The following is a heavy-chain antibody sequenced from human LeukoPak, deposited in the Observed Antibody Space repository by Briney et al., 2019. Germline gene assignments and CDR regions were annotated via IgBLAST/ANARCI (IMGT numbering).Heavy chain of an antibody. CDR3: ATMKAVRVNDFWSGYPDN. Sequence: SETLSLTCTVSGGSIFSYYWSWIRQPPGKGLEWIGYIYHTGTTNYHPSLRSRVTISVDTSKNQFSLKLSSVTAADTAVYYCATMKAVRVNDFWSGYPDNWGQGTLVTVSS. CDR1: GGSIFSYY. CDR2: IYHTGTT. V-gene: IGHV4-59*01. D-gene: IGHD3-3*01. J-gene: IGHJ4*02.